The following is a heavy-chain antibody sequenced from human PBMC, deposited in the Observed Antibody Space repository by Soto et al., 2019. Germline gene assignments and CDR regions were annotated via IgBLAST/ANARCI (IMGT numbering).Heavy chain of an antibody. CDR3: ATGPSDYVALYFDY. D-gene: IGHD4-17*01. CDR1: GYTFTSYG. Sequence: ASVKVSCKASGYTFTSYGISWVRQAPGQGLEWMGWISAYNGNTNSAQKLQGRVTMTTDTSTSTAYMELRSLRSDDMAVYYCATGPSDYVALYFDYWGQGTLVTVSS. CDR2: ISAYNGNT. J-gene: IGHJ4*02. V-gene: IGHV1-18*03.